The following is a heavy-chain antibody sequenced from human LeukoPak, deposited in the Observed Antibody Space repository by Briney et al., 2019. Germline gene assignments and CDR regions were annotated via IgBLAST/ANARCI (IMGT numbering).Heavy chain of an antibody. CDR1: GGSVSSGSYY. Sequence: SETLSLTCTVSGGSVSSGSYYWSCIRQPPEKGLEWIGYIYYSGSTNYNPSLKSRVTISVDTSKNQFSLKLSSVTAADTAVYYCARVSGSYPQGLFDYWGQGTLVTVSS. V-gene: IGHV4-61*01. D-gene: IGHD1-26*01. J-gene: IGHJ4*02. CDR3: ARVSGSYPQGLFDY. CDR2: IYYSGST.